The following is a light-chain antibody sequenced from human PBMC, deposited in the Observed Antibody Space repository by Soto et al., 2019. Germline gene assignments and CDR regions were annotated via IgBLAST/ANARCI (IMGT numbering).Light chain of an antibody. CDR3: QQYQNSRT. Sequence: IVLTQSPATLSLSPGERATPSCRASQTITGRSLAWYQQKPGQAPRLLVTSISNRATGIPDRFSGSGSGAHFTLTISRLEPEDFAVYYCQQYQNSRTFGQGTKV. CDR1: QTITGRS. J-gene: IGKJ1*01. CDR2: SIS. V-gene: IGKV3-20*01.